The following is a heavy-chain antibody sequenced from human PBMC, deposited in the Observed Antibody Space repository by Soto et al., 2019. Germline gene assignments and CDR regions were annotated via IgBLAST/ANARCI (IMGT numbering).Heavy chain of an antibody. CDR2: INSDGSTT. D-gene: IGHD6-13*01. CDR3: ARIPPGWGGEQLVLDY. CDR1: GFTFSSFW. Sequence: EVQLVESGGGLVQPGGSLRLSCAASGFTFSSFWMHWVRQAPGKGLVWVSRINSDGSTTSYADSVKGRFTISRDNAKNLLDLQTKRLRAEDTAVYYCARIPPGWGGEQLVLDYCVHGTLVTVSS. V-gene: IGHV3-74*01. J-gene: IGHJ4*01.